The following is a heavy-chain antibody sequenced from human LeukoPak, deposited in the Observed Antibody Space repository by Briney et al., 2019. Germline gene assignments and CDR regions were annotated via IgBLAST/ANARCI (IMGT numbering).Heavy chain of an antibody. CDR1: GFTFDDYA. Sequence: TGGSLRLSCAASGFTFDDYAMHWVRQAPGKGLEWVSGISWHSGSIGYADSVKGRFTISRDNAKNSLYLQMNSLRAEDTALYYCAKDFGYCSSTSCSGYFDYWGQGTLVTVSS. D-gene: IGHD2-2*01. CDR3: AKDFGYCSSTSCSGYFDY. CDR2: ISWHSGSI. V-gene: IGHV3-9*01. J-gene: IGHJ4*02.